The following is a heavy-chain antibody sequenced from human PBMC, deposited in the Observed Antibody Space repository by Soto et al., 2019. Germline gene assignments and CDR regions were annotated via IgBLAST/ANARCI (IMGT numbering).Heavy chain of an antibody. CDR2: IYYSGGP. J-gene: IGHJ3*02. CDR3: ARSTTALAFDI. Sequence: SDTLYLTRTVSGDSISNSGYFWGWIRQHPGKVVEYIGYIYYSGGPYHNPSLKSRVTISVDASNIQFSLKLSSVTAADTAIYYCARSTTALAFDIWGQGTMVTV. V-gene: IGHV4-31*03. CDR1: GDSISNSGYF.